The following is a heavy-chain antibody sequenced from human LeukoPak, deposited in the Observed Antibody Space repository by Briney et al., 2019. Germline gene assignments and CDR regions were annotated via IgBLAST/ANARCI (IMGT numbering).Heavy chain of an antibody. CDR2: ISWDGGST. J-gene: IGHJ4*02. D-gene: IGHD1-26*01. Sequence: PGGSLRLSCAASGFTFDDYAMHWVRQAPGKGLEWVSLISWDGGSTYYADSVKGRFTISRDNSKNSLYLQMNSLRTEDTASYYCAKDAGVGATGALDYWGQGTLVTVSS. V-gene: IGHV3-43*02. CDR3: AKDAGVGATGALDY. CDR1: GFTFDDYA.